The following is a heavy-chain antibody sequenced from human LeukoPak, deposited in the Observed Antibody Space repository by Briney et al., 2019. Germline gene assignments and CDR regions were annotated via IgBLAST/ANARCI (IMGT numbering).Heavy chain of an antibody. V-gene: IGHV4-4*07. CDR2: IQSNGST. D-gene: IGHD6-19*01. Sequence: SETLSLTCTVSGGSISSDYWNWIRQPAGKGLEWIGRIQSNGSTNYNPSLKSRLTMSVDTSKNQFSLKLSSVTTADTAVYYCARDRGSGWYDYWGQGTLVTVSS. CDR3: ARDRGSGWYDY. J-gene: IGHJ4*02. CDR1: GGSISSDY.